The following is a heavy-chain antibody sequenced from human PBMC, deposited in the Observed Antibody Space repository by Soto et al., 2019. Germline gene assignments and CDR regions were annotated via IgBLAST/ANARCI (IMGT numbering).Heavy chain of an antibody. CDR2: ISGYNGNT. J-gene: IGHJ5*02. CDR1: GYTFTSYG. V-gene: IGHV1-18*01. Sequence: QVQLVQSGAEVKKPGASVKVSCKASGYTFTSYGISWVRQAPGQGLEWMGRISGYNGNTNYAQKLQGRVTMTTDTSPCTDYMELRSLRSDDTAVYYCARDRGYNWNYGGVDPWGQGTLVTVSS. D-gene: IGHD1-7*01. CDR3: ARDRGYNWNYGGVDP.